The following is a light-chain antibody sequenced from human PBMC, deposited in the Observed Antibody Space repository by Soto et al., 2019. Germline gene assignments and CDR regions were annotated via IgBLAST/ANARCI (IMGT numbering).Light chain of an antibody. CDR2: GAS. J-gene: IGKJ3*01. V-gene: IGKV3-20*01. CDR3: QQFGSSPPIFT. Sequence: EIVLTQSPGTLSLSPGERATLSCRASQSVTSSYLAWYQHKPVQAPRLLIYGASSRATGIPDRFSGSGSGPYFTLTISRLEPVDFSVYYCQQFGSSPPIFTFGPGTKVDIK. CDR1: QSVTSSY.